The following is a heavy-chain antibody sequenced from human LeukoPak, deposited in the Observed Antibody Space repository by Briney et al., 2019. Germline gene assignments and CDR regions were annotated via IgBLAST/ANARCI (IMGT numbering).Heavy chain of an antibody. CDR2: ISAGGIIT. Sequence: GGSLRLSCAASGFTVRSNYMGWVRQAPGKGLQWVAGISAGGIITYYANSLNGRFTISRDNSKSTLYLHLSSLRVEDTAIYYCAKGVVASDAARHWGQGALVTVSS. J-gene: IGHJ4*02. D-gene: IGHD2-2*01. CDR3: AKGVVASDAARH. CDR1: GFTVRSNY. V-gene: IGHV3-23*01.